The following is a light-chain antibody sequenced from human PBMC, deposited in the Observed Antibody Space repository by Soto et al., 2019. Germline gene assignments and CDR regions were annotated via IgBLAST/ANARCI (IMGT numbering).Light chain of an antibody. CDR3: QQSSNWAT. Sequence: IMLKKSPATLCLSQREIDTLSFRASQSVSRNLAWYQQKPGQAPRLLIYDASNRATGIPARFSGSGSVTDFTLTISSLETEDFAVYYCQQSSNWATFGPGTKVDIK. CDR2: DAS. CDR1: QSVSRN. J-gene: IGKJ3*01. V-gene: IGKV3-11*01.